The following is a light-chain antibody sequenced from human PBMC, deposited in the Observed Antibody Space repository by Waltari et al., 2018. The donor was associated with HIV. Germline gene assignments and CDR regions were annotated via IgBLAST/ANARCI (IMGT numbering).Light chain of an antibody. V-gene: IGLV1-36*01. Sequence: QSVLTQPPSVSEAPSQRVTISCSGSSSNIGNNAVNWSQQVPGKAPKLLIYYDDLLSSGVSDRFSGSKSGTSASLAIRGLQSEDEADYYCAAWDDSLNGYVFGSGTKVTVL. CDR1: SSNIGNNA. J-gene: IGLJ1*01. CDR2: YDD. CDR3: AAWDDSLNGYV.